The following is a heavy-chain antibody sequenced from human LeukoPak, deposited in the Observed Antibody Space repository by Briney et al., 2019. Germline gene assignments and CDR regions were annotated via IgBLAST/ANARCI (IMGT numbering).Heavy chain of an antibody. D-gene: IGHD3-9*01. CDR3: ARSLLSLRGYYDILTGCYPEYYFDY. J-gene: IGHJ4*02. Sequence: ASAKVSCKASGYTFTGYYMHWVRQAPGQGLEWMGWINPNSGGTNYAQKFQGRVTMTRDTSISTAYMELSRLRSDDTAVYYCARSLLSLRGYYDILTGCYPEYYFDYWGQGTLVTVSS. V-gene: IGHV1-2*02. CDR2: INPNSGGT. CDR1: GYTFTGYY.